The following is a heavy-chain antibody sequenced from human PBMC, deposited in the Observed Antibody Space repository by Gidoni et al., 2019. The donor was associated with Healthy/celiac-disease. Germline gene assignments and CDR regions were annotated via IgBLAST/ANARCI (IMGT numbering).Heavy chain of an antibody. CDR1: GFPFSSYS. J-gene: IGHJ4*02. V-gene: IGHV3-21*01. CDR3: ARDDNWNYLAAPDY. D-gene: IGHD1-7*01. CDR2: ISSSSSYI. Sequence: EVQLVESGGGLVKPGGSLRLSCAASGFPFSSYSMNWVRQAPGKGLEWVSSISSSSSYIYYADSVKGRFTISRDNAKNSLYLQMNSLRAEDTAVYYCARDDNWNYLAAPDYWGQGTLVTVSS.